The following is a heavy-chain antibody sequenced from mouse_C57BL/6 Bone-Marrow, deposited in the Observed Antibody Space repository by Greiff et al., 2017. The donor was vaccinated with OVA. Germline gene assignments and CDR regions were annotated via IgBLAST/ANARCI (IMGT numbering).Heavy chain of an antibody. CDR1: GYTFTSYW. D-gene: IGHD2-5*01. J-gene: IGHJ3*01. V-gene: IGHV1-69*01. Sequence: QVQLKQPGAELVMPGASVKLSCKASGYTFTSYWMHWVKQRPGQGLEWIGEIDPSDSYTNYNQKFKGKSTLTVDKSSSTAYMQLSSLTSEDSAVYYCARSYSNYSWFAYWGQGTLVTVSA. CDR3: ARSYSNYSWFAY. CDR2: IDPSDSYT.